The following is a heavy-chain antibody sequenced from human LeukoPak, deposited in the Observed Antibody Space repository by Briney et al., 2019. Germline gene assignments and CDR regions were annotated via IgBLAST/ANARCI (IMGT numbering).Heavy chain of an antibody. D-gene: IGHD6-13*01. CDR2: ISYDGSNK. V-gene: IGHV3-30*18. Sequence: GGSLRLSCAASGFTFSSYGMHWVRQAPGKGLEWVAVISYDGSNKYYADSVKGRFTISRDNSKNTLYLQMNSLRAEDTAVYYCAKDSSSWVPGRYYFDYWGQGTLVTASS. J-gene: IGHJ4*02. CDR1: GFTFSSYG. CDR3: AKDSSSWVPGRYYFDY.